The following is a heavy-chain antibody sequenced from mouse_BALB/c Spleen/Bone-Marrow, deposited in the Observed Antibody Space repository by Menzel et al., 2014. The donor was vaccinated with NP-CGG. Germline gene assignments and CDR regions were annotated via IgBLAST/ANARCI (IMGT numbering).Heavy chain of an antibody. CDR1: GYTFTSYW. V-gene: IGHV1-7*01. CDR2: INPTSGYT. Sequence: VQRVESGAELAKPGASVKMSCKASGYTFTSYWMHWAKQRPGQGLEWIGYINPTSGYTEYNQKFKDKATLTADKSSSTAYMQLGSLTSEDSAVYYCATGYYAMDSWGQGSSVTVSS. J-gene: IGHJ4*01. CDR3: ATGYYAMDS.